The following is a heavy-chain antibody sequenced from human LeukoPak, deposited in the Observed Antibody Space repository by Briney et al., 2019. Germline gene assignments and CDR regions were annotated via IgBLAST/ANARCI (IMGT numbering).Heavy chain of an antibody. J-gene: IGHJ5*02. CDR2: ISYDGSNK. V-gene: IGHV3-30*04. CDR3: ARGTSIAAAGTVAANGPNWFDP. D-gene: IGHD6-13*01. CDR1: GFTFSSYA. Sequence: GGSLRLSCAASGFTFSSYAMHWVCQAPGKGLEWVAVISYDGSNKYYADSVKGRFTISRDNSKNTLYLQMNSLRAEDTAVYYCARGTSIAAAGTVAANGPNWFDPWGQGTLVTVSS.